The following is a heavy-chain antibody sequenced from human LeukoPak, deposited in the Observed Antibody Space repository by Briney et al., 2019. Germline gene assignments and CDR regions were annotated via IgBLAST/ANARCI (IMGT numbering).Heavy chain of an antibody. CDR1: GYTFTSYD. V-gene: IGHV1-2*02. D-gene: IGHD6-13*01. Sequence: ASVKVSCKASGYTFTSYDINWVRQATGQGLEWMGWMNPNSGGTNYAQKFQGRVTMTRDTSISTAYMELSRLRSDDTAVYYCARFAAAAGNLEYYYYYYMDVWGKGTTVTISS. J-gene: IGHJ6*03. CDR3: ARFAAAAGNLEYYYYYYMDV. CDR2: MNPNSGGT.